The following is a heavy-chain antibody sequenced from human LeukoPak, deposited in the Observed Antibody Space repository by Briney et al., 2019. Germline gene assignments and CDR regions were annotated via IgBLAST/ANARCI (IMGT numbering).Heavy chain of an antibody. Sequence: GGSLRLSCAASAQSFRIDAMRWGRQAPGKGLEWVSAFSGSGGSTYYADSVKGRFTISRDNSKNTLYLQMNSLRAEDTAVYYCAKDVGYCSTTTCYKPFDYWGQGTLVTVSS. CDR3: AKDVGYCSTTTCYKPFDY. CDR2: FSGSGGST. D-gene: IGHD2-2*02. J-gene: IGHJ4*02. CDR1: AQSFRIDA. V-gene: IGHV3-23*01.